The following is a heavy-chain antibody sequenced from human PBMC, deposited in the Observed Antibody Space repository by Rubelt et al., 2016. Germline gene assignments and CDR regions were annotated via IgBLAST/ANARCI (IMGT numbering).Heavy chain of an antibody. V-gene: IGHV4-34*02. Sequence: QVQLKQWGAGLLKPSETLSLTRAVYGGSFNDYYWSWIRQPPGKGLEWIGEISPSGSTYYTPSLKSRVTLSVYTSKNQFSLKLSSGTAADTAVYYCARGLTVASISALEDWGQGTLVTVSS. CDR1: GGSFNDYY. CDR2: ISPSGST. D-gene: IGHD6-6*01. CDR3: ARGLTVASISALED. J-gene: IGHJ4*02.